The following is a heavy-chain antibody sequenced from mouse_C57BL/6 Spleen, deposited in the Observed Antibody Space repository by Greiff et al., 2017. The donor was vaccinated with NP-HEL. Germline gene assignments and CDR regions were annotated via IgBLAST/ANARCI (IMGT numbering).Heavy chain of an antibody. D-gene: IGHD2-5*01. J-gene: IGHJ3*01. Sequence: QVQLKQPGAELVKPGASVKMSCKASGYTFTSYWITWVKQRPGQGLEWIGDIYPGSGSTNYNEKFKGKATLTVDTSSSTAYMQLSSLTFEYSAVYYCASSRSNSVGWFDYWGQGTLVTVSA. V-gene: IGHV1-55*01. CDR3: ASSRSNSVGWFDY. CDR1: GYTFTSYW. CDR2: IYPGSGST.